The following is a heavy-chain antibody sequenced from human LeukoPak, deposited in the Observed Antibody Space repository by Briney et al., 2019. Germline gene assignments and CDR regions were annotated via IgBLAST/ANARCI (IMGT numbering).Heavy chain of an antibody. CDR2: IFWDDHK. CDR1: GFSLSSSGVG. Sequence: CGPTLVNPTQTLTLTCTFSGFSLSSSGVGVAWIRQPPGKALEWLALIFWDDHKRYSPSLKNRLTITKDTSKNQVVLTMTNMDPVDTATYYCAHSSDLYDSTGSYPYYFDYWGQGTLVTVSS. J-gene: IGHJ4*02. V-gene: IGHV2-5*02. D-gene: IGHD3-22*01. CDR3: AHSSDLYDSTGSYPYYFDY.